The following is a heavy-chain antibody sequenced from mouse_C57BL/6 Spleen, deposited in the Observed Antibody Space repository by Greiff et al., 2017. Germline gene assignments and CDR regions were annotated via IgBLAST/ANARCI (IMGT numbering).Heavy chain of an antibody. D-gene: IGHD4-1*01. J-gene: IGHJ2*01. V-gene: IGHV1-69*01. CDR1: GYTFTSYW. CDR2: IDPSDSYT. CDR3: ARIWDYFDY. Sequence: QVQLQQPGAELVMPGASVKLSCKASGYTFTSYWMHWVKQRPGQGLEWIGEIDPSDSYTNYNQKFKGKSTLTVDKSSSTAYMQLSSLTSEDSAVYYCARIWDYFDYWGQGTTLTVSS.